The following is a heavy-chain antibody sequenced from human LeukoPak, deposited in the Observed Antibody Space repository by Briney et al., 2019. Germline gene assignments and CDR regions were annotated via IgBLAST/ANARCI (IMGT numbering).Heavy chain of an antibody. J-gene: IGHJ4*02. CDR1: GFTFSSYA. V-gene: IGHV3-23*01. CDR3: AKDGDDSSSWYHGY. CDR2: ISGSGGST. D-gene: IGHD6-13*01. Sequence: GGSLRLSCAASGFTFSSYAMSWVRQAPGKGLEWVSAISGSGGSTYYADSAKGRFTISRDNSKNTLYLQMDSLRAEDTAVYYCAKDGDDSSSWYHGYWGQGTLVTVSS.